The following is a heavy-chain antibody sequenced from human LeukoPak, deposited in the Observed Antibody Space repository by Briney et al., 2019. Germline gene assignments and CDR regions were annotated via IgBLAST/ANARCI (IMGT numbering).Heavy chain of an antibody. D-gene: IGHD5/OR15-5a*01. Sequence: SETLSLTCTVSGGSISIYYWSWIRQPAGKGLEWIGYIHYSGSTNYNPSLKSRVTISVDTSKNQFSLKLSSVTAADTAVYYCASDLRGHAFDIWGQGTMVTVSS. CDR2: IHYSGST. CDR1: GGSISIYY. V-gene: IGHV4-59*01. CDR3: ASDLRGHAFDI. J-gene: IGHJ3*02.